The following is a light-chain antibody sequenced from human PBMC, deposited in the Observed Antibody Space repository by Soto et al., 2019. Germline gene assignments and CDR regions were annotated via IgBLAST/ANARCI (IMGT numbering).Light chain of an antibody. CDR1: QGIKNW. CDR3: QQAASFPIT. V-gene: IGKV1-12*01. Sequence: DIQMTQSPSSVSASVGDTVTITCRASQGIKNWLAWYPQKQGKAPNLLIYTGSSLQSGVPSRFRGSGSGTDLTITIYRLQPEDCETDYGQQAASFPITFGQGTRLEIK. CDR2: TGS. J-gene: IGKJ5*01.